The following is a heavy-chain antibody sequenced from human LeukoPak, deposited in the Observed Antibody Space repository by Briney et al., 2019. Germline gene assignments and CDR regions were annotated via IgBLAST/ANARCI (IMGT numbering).Heavy chain of an antibody. CDR3: ARERGHYCSSTSCHDAFDI. Sequence: SETLSLTCAVYGGSFSGYYWSWIRQPPEKGLEWIGEINHSGSTNYNPSLKSRVTISVDTSKNQFSLKLSSVAAADTAVYYCARERGHYCSSTSCHDAFDIWGQGTMVTVSS. V-gene: IGHV4-34*01. D-gene: IGHD2-2*01. CDR2: INHSGST. J-gene: IGHJ3*02. CDR1: GGSFSGYY.